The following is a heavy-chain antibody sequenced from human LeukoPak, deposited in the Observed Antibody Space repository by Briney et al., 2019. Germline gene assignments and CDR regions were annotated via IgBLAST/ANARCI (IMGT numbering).Heavy chain of an antibody. CDR2: INHSGST. D-gene: IGHD1-26*01. CDR1: GGSFSGYY. J-gene: IGHJ3*02. CDR3: AGPGGGDAFDI. V-gene: IGHV4-34*01. Sequence: KPSETLSLTCAVYGGSFSGYYWSWIRQPPGKGLEWIGEINHSGSTNYNPSLKSRVTISVDTSKNQFSLKLSSVTAADTAVYYCAGPGGGDAFDIWGQGTMVTVSS.